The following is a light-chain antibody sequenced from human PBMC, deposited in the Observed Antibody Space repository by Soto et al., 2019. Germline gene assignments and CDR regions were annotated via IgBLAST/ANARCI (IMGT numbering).Light chain of an antibody. V-gene: IGKV3-15*01. CDR3: QQYNNWPRT. Sequence: MVITQAPDTLPVSPGERATLSCRASQSVSTNLAWYQHKPGQAPRLLIYGASTRATGIPARFSGSGSETEFTLTITSLQSEDFAVYYCQQYNNWPRTLGQGTKVDIK. CDR1: QSVSTN. J-gene: IGKJ1*01. CDR2: GAS.